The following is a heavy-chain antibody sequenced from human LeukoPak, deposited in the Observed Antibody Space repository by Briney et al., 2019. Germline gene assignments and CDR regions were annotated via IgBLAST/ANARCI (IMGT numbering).Heavy chain of an antibody. CDR1: GFSFSSYW. CDR2: IDSDGSRT. Sequence: GGSLRLSCAASGFSFSSYWMHWVRQAPGKGLVWVSHIDSDGSRTSYGDSVRGRFTISRDNAKNTLYLQMNSLRADDTAVYYCVKSGIPGPLAFDIWGQGTVVTVSS. D-gene: IGHD3-10*01. V-gene: IGHV3-74*01. J-gene: IGHJ3*02. CDR3: VKSGIPGPLAFDI.